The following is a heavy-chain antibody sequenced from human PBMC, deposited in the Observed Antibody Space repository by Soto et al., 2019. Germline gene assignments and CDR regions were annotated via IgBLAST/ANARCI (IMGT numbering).Heavy chain of an antibody. Sequence: GGSLRLSCAASGFTFSSYAMSWVRQAPGKGLEWVSAISGSGGSTYYADSVKGRFTISRDNSKNTLYLLMNSLRAEDTAVFYCAKDDEYCSSTSCYAPVPYYMDVWGKGTTVTVSS. CDR1: GFTFSSYA. J-gene: IGHJ6*03. CDR3: AKDDEYCSSTSCYAPVPYYMDV. CDR2: ISGSGGST. D-gene: IGHD2-2*01. V-gene: IGHV3-23*01.